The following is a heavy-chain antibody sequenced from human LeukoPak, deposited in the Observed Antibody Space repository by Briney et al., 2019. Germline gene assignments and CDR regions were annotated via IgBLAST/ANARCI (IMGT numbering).Heavy chain of an antibody. V-gene: IGHV3-11*01. CDR2: ISSSGSTI. D-gene: IGHD1-26*01. J-gene: IGHJ3*02. CDR3: ARVIIVGAPSDAFDI. Sequence: GGSLRLSCAASGFTFSDYYMSWIRQAPGKGLEWVSYISSSGSTIYYADSVKGRFTISRDNAKNSLYLQMNSLRAEDTAVYYCARVIIVGAPSDAFDIWGQGTMVTVSS. CDR1: GFTFSDYY.